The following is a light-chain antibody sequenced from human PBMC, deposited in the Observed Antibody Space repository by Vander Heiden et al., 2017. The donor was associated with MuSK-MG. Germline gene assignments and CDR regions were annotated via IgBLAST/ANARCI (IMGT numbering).Light chain of an antibody. V-gene: IGLV1-44*01. J-gene: IGLJ1*01. CDR1: SSNIGFNN. Sequence: QSVLTQSPSASGPPGQRVTISCSGSSSNIGFNNVNWYQKLPGTAPKLLIYNTNQRPSGVPDRFSGSKSGTSASLAISGLQSEDEGDYYCAAWDDGLNGSYLFGSGTKVTVL. CDR3: AAWDDGLNGSYL. CDR2: NTN.